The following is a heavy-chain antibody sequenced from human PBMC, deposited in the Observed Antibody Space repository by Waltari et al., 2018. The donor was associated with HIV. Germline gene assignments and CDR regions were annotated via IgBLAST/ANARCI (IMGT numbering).Heavy chain of an antibody. J-gene: IGHJ6*02. CDR1: GFTVSSNN. CDR3: ASIAYCGGDCYPRGMDV. CDR2: IYSGGST. D-gene: IGHD2-21*02. V-gene: IGHV3-66*01. Sequence: EVQLVESGGGLVQPGGSLRLSSAASGFTVSSNNLSWGRQAPGTGLEWVSVIYSGGSTYYADSVKGRFTISRDNSKNTLYLQMNSLRAEDTAVYYCASIAYCGGDCYPRGMDVWGQGTTVTVSS.